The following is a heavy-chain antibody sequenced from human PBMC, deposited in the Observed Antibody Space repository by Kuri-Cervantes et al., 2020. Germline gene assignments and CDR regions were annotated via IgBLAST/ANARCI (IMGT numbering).Heavy chain of an antibody. CDR2: INPSGGST. CDR1: GYTFTGYY. D-gene: IGHD3-22*01. CDR3: ASTYYYDSSGYYDDAFDI. V-gene: IGHV1-46*01. Sequence: ASVKVSCKASGYTFTGYYMHWVRQAPGQGLEWMGIINPSGGSTSYAQKFQGRVTMTRDTSTSTVYMELRSLRSDDTAVYYCASTYYYDSSGYYDDAFDIWGQGTMVTVSS. J-gene: IGHJ3*02.